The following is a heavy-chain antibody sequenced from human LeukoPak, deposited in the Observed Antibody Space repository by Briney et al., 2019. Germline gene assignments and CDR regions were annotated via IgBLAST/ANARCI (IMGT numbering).Heavy chain of an antibody. V-gene: IGHV4-39*07. CDR1: GGSISSSSYY. Sequence: SETLSLTCTVSGGSISSSSYYWGWIRQPPGKGLEWIGSIYYSGSTNYNPSLKSRVTMSVDTSKNQFSLKLSSVTAADTAVYYCARDVGYFDYWGQGTLVTVSS. J-gene: IGHJ4*02. CDR3: ARDVGYFDY. CDR2: IYYSGST.